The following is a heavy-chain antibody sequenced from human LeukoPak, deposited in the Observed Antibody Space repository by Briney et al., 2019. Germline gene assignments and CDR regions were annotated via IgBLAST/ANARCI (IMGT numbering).Heavy chain of an antibody. CDR3: ARQSSSSHFDI. CDR2: IYPGDSDT. CDR1: GYTFTSYW. D-gene: IGHD6-6*01. J-gene: IGHJ3*02. Sequence: GESLKISCKGSGYTFTSYWIGWVRQMPGKGLEWMGIIYPGDSDTRYSPSFQGQVTISADKSISTAYLQWTSLKASDTAMYYCARQSSSSHFDIWGQGTMVTVSS. V-gene: IGHV5-51*01.